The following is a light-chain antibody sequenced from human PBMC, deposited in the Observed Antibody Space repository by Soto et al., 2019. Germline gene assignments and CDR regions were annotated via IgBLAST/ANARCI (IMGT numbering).Light chain of an antibody. Sequence: IRMTPSPSSLSASVGDRVAITCRASQSISSYLNWYQQKPGKAPKLLIYAASSLQSGVPSRFSGSGSGTDFTLTISSLQPEDFATYYCQQSYSTPQTVGQGTKVDIK. V-gene: IGKV1-39*01. CDR3: QQSYSTPQT. CDR2: AAS. J-gene: IGKJ1*01. CDR1: QSISSY.